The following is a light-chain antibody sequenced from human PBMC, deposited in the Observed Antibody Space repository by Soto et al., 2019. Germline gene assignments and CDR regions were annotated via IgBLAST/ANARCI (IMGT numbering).Light chain of an antibody. J-gene: IGLJ1*01. Sequence: QSALTQPASVSGSPGQSITISCTGASSDVGFSNYVFWYQQHPGKAPKLIISDVSNRPSGVSNRFSGSKSGNTASLTISGLQAEDEADYYCSSYTSSGTDVFGTGTKVTVL. CDR1: SSDVGFSNY. CDR2: DVS. CDR3: SSYTSSGTDV. V-gene: IGLV2-14*01.